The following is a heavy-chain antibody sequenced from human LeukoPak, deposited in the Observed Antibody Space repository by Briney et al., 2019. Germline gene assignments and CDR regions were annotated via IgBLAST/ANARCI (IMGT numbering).Heavy chain of an antibody. CDR3: AKDPTSSGWAHLDY. CDR1: GFTFSSYW. D-gene: IGHD6-19*01. Sequence: GGSLRLSCAASGFTFSSYWMSWVRQAPGKGLEWVAFIRDDGSNTYYADSVKGRFTISRDNSKNTLYLQMNSLRAEDTAVYYCAKDPTSSGWAHLDYWGQGSLVTVSS. V-gene: IGHV3-30*02. CDR2: IRDDGSNT. J-gene: IGHJ4*02.